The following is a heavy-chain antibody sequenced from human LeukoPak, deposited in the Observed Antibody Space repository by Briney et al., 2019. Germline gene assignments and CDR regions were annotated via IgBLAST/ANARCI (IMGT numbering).Heavy chain of an antibody. CDR3: ARMIADRPHYYYYMDV. CDR1: AFTFSDYH. V-gene: IGHV3-11*04. D-gene: IGHD6-6*01. Sequence: GGSLRLSCAASAFTFSDYHMSWIRQAPGRGLEWVSYISGTSLTIFYADSVKGRFTVPRDNAKNSLYLQMNSLRAEDTAVYYCARMIADRPHYYYYMDVWGKGTTVTVSS. J-gene: IGHJ6*03. CDR2: ISGTSLTI.